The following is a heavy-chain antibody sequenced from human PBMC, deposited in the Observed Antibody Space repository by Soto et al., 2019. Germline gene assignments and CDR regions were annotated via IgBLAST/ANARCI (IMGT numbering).Heavy chain of an antibody. CDR1: GGSISSSSYY. V-gene: IGHV4-39*01. Sequence: SETLSLTCTVSGGSISSSSYYWGWIRQPPGKGLEWIGSIYYSGSTYYNPSLKSRVTISVDTSKNQFSLKLSSVTAADTAVYYCARRDFWSGSWGQGTLVTVSS. CDR3: ARRDFWSGS. D-gene: IGHD3-3*01. J-gene: IGHJ5*02. CDR2: IYYSGST.